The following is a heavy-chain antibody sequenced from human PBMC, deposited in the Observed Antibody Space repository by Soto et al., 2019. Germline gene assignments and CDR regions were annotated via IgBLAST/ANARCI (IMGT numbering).Heavy chain of an antibody. D-gene: IGHD3-3*01. CDR3: ARSITIFGVVILSDWFDP. CDR2: INHSGST. CDR1: GGSFSSYY. J-gene: IGHJ5*02. V-gene: IGHV4-34*01. Sequence: SETRSRTCAVYGGSFSSYYWSWIRQPPGKGLEWIGQINHSGSTNYNPSLKSRVTISVDTSKNRFSLKLSSVTAADTAVYYCARSITIFGVVILSDWFDPWGQGTLVTVSS.